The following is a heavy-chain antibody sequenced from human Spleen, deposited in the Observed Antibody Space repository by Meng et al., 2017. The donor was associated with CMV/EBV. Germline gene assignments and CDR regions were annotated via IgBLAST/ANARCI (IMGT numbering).Heavy chain of an antibody. Sequence: GESLKISCAASEFTFSNYAMSWVRQAPGRGLAWVSAITASGGSTYYADSVKGRFTISRDNSKNTLYLQMNSLRAEDTAVYYCAGTTVTTLIYYYYGMDVWGQGTTVTVSS. V-gene: IGHV3-23*01. CDR3: AGTTVTTLIYYYYGMDV. D-gene: IGHD4-11*01. CDR1: EFTFSNYA. J-gene: IGHJ6*02. CDR2: ITASGGST.